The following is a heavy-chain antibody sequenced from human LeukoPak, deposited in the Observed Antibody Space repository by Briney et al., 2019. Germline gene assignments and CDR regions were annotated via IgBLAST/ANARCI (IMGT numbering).Heavy chain of an antibody. Sequence: GASVKVSCKASGYTFTTYGLSWVRQAPGQGLEWMGWVSTYNGNTNYAQKLRGRVIMTTDASTSTAFVELWSLTSDDTAVYYCTRDRHYKFDYWGQGTLVTVSS. J-gene: IGHJ4*02. D-gene: IGHD1-14*01. CDR2: VSTYNGNT. V-gene: IGHV1-18*01. CDR1: GYTFTTYG. CDR3: TRDRHYKFDY.